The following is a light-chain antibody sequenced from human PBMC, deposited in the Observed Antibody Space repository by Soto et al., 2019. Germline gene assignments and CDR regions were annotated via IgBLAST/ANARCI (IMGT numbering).Light chain of an antibody. CDR3: QSYDSSLSVVV. Sequence: QSVLTQPPSVSGAPGQRVTISCTGSTSNIGAGYDVHWYQHLPGTAPKLLIYGNTNRPSGVPDRFSGSKSGTSASLAITGLQAEDEADYCCQSYDSSLSVVVFGGGTKVTVL. CDR1: TSNIGAGYD. V-gene: IGLV1-40*01. CDR2: GNT. J-gene: IGLJ2*01.